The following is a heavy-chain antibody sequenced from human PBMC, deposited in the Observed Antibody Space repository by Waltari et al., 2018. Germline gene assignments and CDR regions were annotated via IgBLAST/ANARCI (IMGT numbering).Heavy chain of an antibody. CDR2: IYYIGST. D-gene: IGHD2-8*01. V-gene: IGHV4-59*01. J-gene: IGHJ3*02. CDR1: GGSISRYY. Sequence: QVQLQEAGPGLVKPSETLSLPCTVSGGSISRYYWSWIRQPPGKGLEWIGYIYYIGSTNYNPSLKSRVTISVDTSKNQFSLKLSSVTAADTAVYYCARHQKLGYCTNGVCMAAFDIWGQGTMVTVSA. CDR3: ARHQKLGYCTNGVCMAAFDI.